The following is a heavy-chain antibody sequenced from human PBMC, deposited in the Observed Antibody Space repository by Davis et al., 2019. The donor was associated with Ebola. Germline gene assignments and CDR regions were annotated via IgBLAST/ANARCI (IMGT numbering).Heavy chain of an antibody. CDR2: MNEDGSRT. Sequence: PGGSLRLSCAASGFTFDDYAMHWVRQPPGKGLVWVARMNEDGSRTDYADSVRGRFTISRDDSKNTLYLQMDSLRAEDTAVFYCAEGGTNNFLGANWGQGTLVTVSS. J-gene: IGHJ4*02. CDR1: GFTFDDYA. D-gene: IGHD2-8*01. CDR3: AEGGTNNFLGAN. V-gene: IGHV3-74*01.